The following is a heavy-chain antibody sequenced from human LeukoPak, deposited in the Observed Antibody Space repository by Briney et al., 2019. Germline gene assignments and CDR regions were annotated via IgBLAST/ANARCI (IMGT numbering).Heavy chain of an antibody. V-gene: IGHV3-53*01. D-gene: IGHD2-15*01. J-gene: IGHJ4*02. CDR1: GFXVSSNY. CDR3: ARFRRYCSGGSCHGDFDY. CDR2: IYSGEST. Sequence: GGSLRLSCAASGFXVSSNYISWVRQAPGKGREWVSVIYSGESTYYADSVKGRFTISRDNSKDTLYLQMNSLRAEDTAVYYCARFRRYCSGGSCHGDFDYWGRGTLVSVSS.